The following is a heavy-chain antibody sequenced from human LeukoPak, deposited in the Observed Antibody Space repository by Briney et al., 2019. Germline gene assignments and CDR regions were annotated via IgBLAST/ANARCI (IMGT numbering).Heavy chain of an antibody. CDR3: ARGKPDWPGIPSGYSALVWFDP. Sequence: PSETLSLTCTVSGGSISSGDYYWRWIRQPPGKGLGWIGYIYYSGSTHYNPALKSRVTISVDTSKNQFSLKLSSVTAADTAVYYCARGKPDWPGIPSGYSALVWFDPWGQGTLVTVSS. CDR2: IYYSGST. V-gene: IGHV4-30-4*01. J-gene: IGHJ5*02. CDR1: GGSISSGDYY. D-gene: IGHD3-3*01.